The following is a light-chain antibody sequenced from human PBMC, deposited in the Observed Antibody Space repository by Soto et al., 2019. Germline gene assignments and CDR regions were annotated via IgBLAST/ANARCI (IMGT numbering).Light chain of an antibody. V-gene: IGKV3-20*01. CDR2: GAS. J-gene: IGKJ4*01. CDR3: QQYARSPLT. CDR1: QTVSGDY. Sequence: EIVLTQSPGTLSLSPGERATLSCRASQTVSGDYLVWYQQKPGQAPRLVIYGASSRATGIPDRFNGSGSGTDFSLTIGRLEPEEFAVYFCQQYARSPLTFGGGTKVEIK.